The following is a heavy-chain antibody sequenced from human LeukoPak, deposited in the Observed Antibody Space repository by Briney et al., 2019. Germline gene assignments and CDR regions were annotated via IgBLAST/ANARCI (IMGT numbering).Heavy chain of an antibody. CDR1: GGTFSSYA. J-gene: IGHJ4*02. V-gene: IGHV1-69*01. D-gene: IGHD2-2*01. CDR2: MIPIFGTA. Sequence: SVKVSCKASGGTFSSYAISWVRQAPGQGLEWMGGMIPIFGTANYAQKFQGRVTITADESTSTAYMELSSLRSEDTAVYYCARGYCSSTSCYSLDYWGQGTLVTVSS. CDR3: ARGYCSSTSCYSLDY.